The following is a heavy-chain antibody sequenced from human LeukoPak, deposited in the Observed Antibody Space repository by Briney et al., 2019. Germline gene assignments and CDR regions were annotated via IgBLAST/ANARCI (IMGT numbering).Heavy chain of an antibody. CDR2: IRSKAYGGTT. CDR3: QVDTAMLSYGMDV. Sequence: GGSLRLSCTASGFTFGDYAMSWFRQAPGKGLEWVGFIRSKAYGGTTEYAASVKGRFTISRDDSKSIAYLQMNSLKTEDTAVYYCQVDTAMLSYGMDVWGQGTLVTVSS. V-gene: IGHV3-49*03. D-gene: IGHD5-18*01. CDR1: GFTFGDYA. J-gene: IGHJ6*02.